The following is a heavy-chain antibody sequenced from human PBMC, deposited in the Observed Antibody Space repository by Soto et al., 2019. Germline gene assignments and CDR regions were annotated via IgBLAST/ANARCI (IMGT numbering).Heavy chain of an antibody. J-gene: IGHJ6*02. V-gene: IGHV3-30*18. CDR1: GFSISDYG. CDR3: AKGAGDRLSLGMDV. D-gene: IGHD1-26*01. CDR2: ISYDGSNT. Sequence: QVQLVESGGGVVQPGWSLRLSCAASGFSISDYGMEWVRQAPGKGLEWVALISYDGSNTYYADSVKGRFNNSRDNSKDTLFLQMTGLTREDTAVYYCAKGAGDRLSLGMDVWGQGTTVTVSS.